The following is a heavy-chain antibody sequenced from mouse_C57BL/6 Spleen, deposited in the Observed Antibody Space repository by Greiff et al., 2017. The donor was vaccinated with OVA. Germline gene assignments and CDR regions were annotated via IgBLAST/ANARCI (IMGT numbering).Heavy chain of an antibody. J-gene: IGHJ1*03. CDR2: FYPGSGSI. V-gene: IGHV1-62-2*01. CDR3: ARHEEEVTTPYWYFDV. D-gene: IGHD2-2*01. CDR1: GYTFTEYT. Sequence: VKLQESGAELVKPGASVKLSCKASGYTFTEYTIHWVKQRSGQGLEWIGWFYPGSGSIKYNEKFKDKATLTADKSSSTVYMELSRLTSEDSAVYFCARHEEEVTTPYWYFDVWGTGTTVTVSS.